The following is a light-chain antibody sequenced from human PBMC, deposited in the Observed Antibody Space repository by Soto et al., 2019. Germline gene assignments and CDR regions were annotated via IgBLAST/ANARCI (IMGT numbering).Light chain of an antibody. CDR1: QSVSSN. Sequence: ELVMPQSPATLSVSPGESATLSCRASQSVSSNLAWYQQKPGQAPRLLSYGASTRATGIPARFNGSGSGTEFTLTISSLRPDDLATYYCQQYNDYSAWTFGQGTKVDIK. V-gene: IGKV3-15*01. CDR3: QQYNDYSAWT. J-gene: IGKJ1*01. CDR2: GAS.